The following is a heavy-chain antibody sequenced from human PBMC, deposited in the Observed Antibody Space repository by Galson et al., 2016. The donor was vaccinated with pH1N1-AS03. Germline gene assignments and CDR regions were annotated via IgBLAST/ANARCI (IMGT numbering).Heavy chain of an antibody. J-gene: IGHJ4*02. CDR1: GFIFSNYA. CDR3: ASRGDTLGFFES. Sequence: SLRLSCAASGFIFSNYAMTWVRQAPGKGLQWVSTISGLGESTKYADSVKGRFTISRDNSKNTVNLHMNSLRVEDTAVYYCASRGDTLGFFESWGQGTLVTVSS. D-gene: IGHD4-17*01. CDR2: ISGLGEST. V-gene: IGHV3-23*01.